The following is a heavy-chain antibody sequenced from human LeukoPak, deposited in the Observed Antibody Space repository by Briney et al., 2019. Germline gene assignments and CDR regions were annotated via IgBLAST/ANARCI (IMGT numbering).Heavy chain of an antibody. CDR3: TTDPYSYYYGSGSYKGRFDP. D-gene: IGHD3-10*01. Sequence: GGSLRLSCAASGFTFSTFAMIWVRQPPGKGLEWVGRIKSKTDGGTTDYAAPVKGRFTISRDDSKNTLYLQMNSLKTEDTAVYYCTTDPYSYYYGSGSYKGRFDPWGQGTLVTVSS. CDR2: IKSKTDGGTT. J-gene: IGHJ5*02. V-gene: IGHV3-15*01. CDR1: GFTFSTFA.